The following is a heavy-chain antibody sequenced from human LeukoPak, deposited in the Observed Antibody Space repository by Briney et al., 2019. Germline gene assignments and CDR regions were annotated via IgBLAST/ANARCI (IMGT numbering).Heavy chain of an antibody. D-gene: IGHD1-26*01. CDR1: GFTFNTYN. CDR3: AKRGAEVGASVAPGDY. Sequence: GGSLRLSCVASGFTFNTYNMNWVRQAPGKGLEWVSGISGSGSAYYADSVKGRFSISRDKSKNTVYLQMDSLRAEDTAVYYCAKRGAEVGASVAPGDYWGQGTLLTVSS. V-gene: IGHV3-23*01. CDR2: ISGSGSA. J-gene: IGHJ4*02.